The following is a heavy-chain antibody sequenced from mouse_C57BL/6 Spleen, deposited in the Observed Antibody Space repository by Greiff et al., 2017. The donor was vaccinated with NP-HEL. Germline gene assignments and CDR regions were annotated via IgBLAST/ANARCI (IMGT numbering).Heavy chain of an antibody. Sequence: VKLMESGAELVKPGASVKLSCKASGYTFTSYWMHWVKQRPGRGLEWIGRIDPNSDGTTYNEKFKSKATLTVDKPSSTAYMQLSSLTSEDSAVYYCARSGTTVVATDYYAMDDWGQGTSVTVSS. J-gene: IGHJ4*01. D-gene: IGHD1-1*01. CDR2: IDPNSDGT. CDR3: ARSGTTVVATDYYAMDD. CDR1: GYTFTSYW. V-gene: IGHV1-72*01.